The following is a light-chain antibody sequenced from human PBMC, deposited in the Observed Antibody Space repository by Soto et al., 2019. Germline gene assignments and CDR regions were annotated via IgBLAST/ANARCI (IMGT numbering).Light chain of an antibody. CDR1: QSVSSSY. CDR2: GAS. V-gene: IGKV3-20*01. CDR3: QQYGSSPT. J-gene: IGKJ4*01. Sequence: IVLTQSPGTLSLSPGEGATLSCRASQSVSSSYLAWYQQKPGQAPRLLIYGASSRATGIPDRFSGSGSGTDFTLTISRLEPEDFAVYYCQQYGSSPTFGGGTKVDIK.